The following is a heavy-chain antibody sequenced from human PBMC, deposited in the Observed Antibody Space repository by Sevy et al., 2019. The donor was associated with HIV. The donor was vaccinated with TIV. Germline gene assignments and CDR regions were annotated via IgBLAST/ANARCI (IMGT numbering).Heavy chain of an antibody. CDR3: AKDEIIGRGVVGTYFDQ. CDR1: GFSFSHFG. CDR2: IWFDGSRK. D-gene: IGHD6-13*01. J-gene: IGHJ4*02. Sequence: GGSLRLSCAASGFSFSHFGMNWLRQAPGKGPEWVAAIWFDGSRKFTADSVKGRFTISRDNSKNTVNFQMTSLRVEDTAVYYCAKDEIIGRGVVGTYFDQWGQGTLVTVSS. V-gene: IGHV3-33*03.